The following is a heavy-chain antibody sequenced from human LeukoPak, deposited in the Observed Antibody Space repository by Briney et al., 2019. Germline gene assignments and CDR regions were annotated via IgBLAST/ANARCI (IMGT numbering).Heavy chain of an antibody. CDR2: IYPGDSDT. CDR3: GRLLYYYDSSGYLGPKKNYYYYGMDV. Sequence: GESLKISCKGSGYSFTCYWIGWVRQMPGKGLEWMGIIYPGDSDTTYSPSFQGQVTISADKSISTAYLQWSSLKASDTAMYYCGRLLYYYDSSGYLGPKKNYYYYGMDVWGQGTTVTVSS. D-gene: IGHD3-22*01. CDR1: GYSFTCYW. V-gene: IGHV5-51*01. J-gene: IGHJ6*02.